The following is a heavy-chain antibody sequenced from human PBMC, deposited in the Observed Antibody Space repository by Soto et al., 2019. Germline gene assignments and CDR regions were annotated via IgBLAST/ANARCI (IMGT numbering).Heavy chain of an antibody. CDR1: GFTFSDYA. J-gene: IGHJ4*02. Sequence: VQLVESGGGVVQPGRSLRLSCAASGFTFSDYAMHWVRQAPGKGLEWVAVVSHDGRNTHYADSVKGRFTISRDSSKNTSSLVMRCLRADATAVYYWAKGGRQWLVTADFNYWGQGARVTVSS. CDR3: AKGGRQWLVTADFNY. CDR2: VSHDGRNT. D-gene: IGHD6-19*01. V-gene: IGHV3-30*18.